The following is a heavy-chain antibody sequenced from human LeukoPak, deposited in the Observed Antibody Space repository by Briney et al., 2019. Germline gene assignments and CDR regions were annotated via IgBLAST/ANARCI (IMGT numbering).Heavy chain of an antibody. CDR3: ARDVGYFRFAY. CDR2: IKEDGGDK. D-gene: IGHD5-18*01. V-gene: IGHV3-7*01. Sequence: PGGSLRLSCAASEFTFSNYWMTWVRQAPGKGLEWVANIKEDGGDKYYVDSVKGRFTISRDNAKNSLYLQMNNLRAEDTAVYYCARDVGYFRFAYWGQGTLVTVSS. CDR1: EFTFSNYW. J-gene: IGHJ4*02.